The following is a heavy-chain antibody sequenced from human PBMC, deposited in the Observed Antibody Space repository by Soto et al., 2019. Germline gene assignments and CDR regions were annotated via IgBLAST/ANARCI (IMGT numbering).Heavy chain of an antibody. Sequence: ASETLSLTCTVSGGSISSGGYYWSWIRQHPGKGLEWIGYIYYSGSTYYNPSLKSRVTISVDTSKNQFSLKLSSVTAADTAVYYCARETMSDSSGYYTWYYFDYWGQGTLVTVSS. CDR1: GGSISSGGYY. V-gene: IGHV4-31*03. CDR2: IYYSGST. D-gene: IGHD3-22*01. J-gene: IGHJ4*02. CDR3: ARETMSDSSGYYTWYYFDY.